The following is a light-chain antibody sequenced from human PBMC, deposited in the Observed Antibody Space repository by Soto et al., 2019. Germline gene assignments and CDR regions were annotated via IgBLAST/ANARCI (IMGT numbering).Light chain of an antibody. J-gene: IGKJ1*01. CDR1: QSVSSY. Sequence: EIVLTQSPATLSLSPGERATLSCRPSQSVSSYLAWYQQKPGQAPRLLIYGVYTRAHGIPARFSGSGSGTEFTLTFGSLQSEDFAVYYCQQYHSWHPRTFGQGTKVDIK. CDR2: GVY. V-gene: IGKV3D-15*01. CDR3: QQYHSWHPRT.